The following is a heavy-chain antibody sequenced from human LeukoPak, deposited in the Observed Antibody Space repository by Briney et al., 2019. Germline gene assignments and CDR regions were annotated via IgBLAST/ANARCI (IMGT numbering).Heavy chain of an antibody. CDR1: GFTFSSYA. V-gene: IGHV3-23*01. CDR2: LSGSAGST. CDR3: AKGMSRLGYCSSTSCYTAGY. Sequence: GGSLRLSCAASGFTFSSYAMSWVRQAPGKGLDWVSALSGSAGSTYYADSVKGRFTISRDNSKNTLYLQMNSLRAEDTAVYYCAKGMSRLGYCSSTSCYTAGYWGQGTLVTVSS. D-gene: IGHD2-2*02. J-gene: IGHJ4*02.